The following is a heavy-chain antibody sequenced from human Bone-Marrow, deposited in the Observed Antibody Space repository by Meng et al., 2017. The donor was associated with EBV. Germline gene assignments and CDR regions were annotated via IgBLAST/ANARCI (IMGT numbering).Heavy chain of an antibody. CDR1: GGTFNSDA. V-gene: IGHV1-69*06. Sequence: QVKGGQSGAEGKKPGSSVKVSCWTSGGTFNSDAVSWVRQAPGQGLEWLGGLIPMFGAANYAQKFQDRVTIVADKSTNTHYMELTSLTSDDTAVYYCAKESGRGYTPDYWGQGTLVTVSS. D-gene: IGHD3-10*01. CDR2: LIPMFGAA. J-gene: IGHJ4*02. CDR3: AKESGRGYTPDY.